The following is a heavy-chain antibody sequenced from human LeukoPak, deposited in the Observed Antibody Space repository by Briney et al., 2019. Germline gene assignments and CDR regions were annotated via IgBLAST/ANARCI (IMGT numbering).Heavy chain of an antibody. J-gene: IGHJ6*02. V-gene: IGHV1-24*01. CDR3: ATATVVPAAIPNYYYGMDV. CDR1: GYTLTELS. D-gene: IGHD2-2*02. Sequence: GASVKVCCKVSGYTLTELSMHWVRQAPGKGLEWMGGFDPEDGETIYAQKFQGRVTMTEDTSTDTAYMELSSLRSEDTAVYYCATATVVPAAIPNYYYGMDVWGQGTTVTVSS. CDR2: FDPEDGET.